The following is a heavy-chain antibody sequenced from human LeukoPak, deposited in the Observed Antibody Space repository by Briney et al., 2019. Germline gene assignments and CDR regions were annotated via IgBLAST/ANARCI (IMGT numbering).Heavy chain of an antibody. V-gene: IGHV1-69*13. J-gene: IGHJ4*02. CDR3: ASSRDAAAGTWGY. D-gene: IGHD6-13*01. CDR1: GGTFSSYA. Sequence: SVKVSCKASGGTFSSYAISWVRQAPGQGLEWMGGIIPIFGTANYAQKFQGRVTITADESTSTAYMELSSLRSEVTAVYYCASSRDAAAGTWGYWGQGTLVTVSS. CDR2: IIPIFGTA.